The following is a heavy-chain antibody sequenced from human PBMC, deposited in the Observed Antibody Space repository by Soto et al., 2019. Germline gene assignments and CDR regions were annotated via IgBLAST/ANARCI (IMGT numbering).Heavy chain of an antibody. J-gene: IGHJ6*03. CDR2: ISAFNGNT. CDR1: GYSFTNYG. CDR3: ARDRGVAPPVAGNTHYYYYMDV. V-gene: IGHV1-18*01. Sequence: QAQFVQSGAEVKKPGASVTVSCKASGYSFTNYGVTWVRQAPGQGLEWMGWISAFNGNTHYAQNLQGRVTMTTDASTSTAYMELRSLRSDDTAVYYCARDRGVAPPVAGNTHYYYYMDVWGKGTTVTVSS. D-gene: IGHD6-19*01.